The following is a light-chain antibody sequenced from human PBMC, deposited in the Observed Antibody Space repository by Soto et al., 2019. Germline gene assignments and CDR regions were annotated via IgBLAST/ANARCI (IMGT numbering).Light chain of an antibody. CDR2: DAS. V-gene: IGKV3-15*01. CDR1: QSVSSH. J-gene: IGKJ1*01. CDR3: HQYDDWPQT. Sequence: ERVLTQSPATLSVSPGERVTLSCRASQSVSSHLAWYQQKPGQAPRLVIYDASTRATGIPARFSGSGSGTEFTLTISSLQSEDFAVYYCHQYDDWPQTFGQGTKVEIK.